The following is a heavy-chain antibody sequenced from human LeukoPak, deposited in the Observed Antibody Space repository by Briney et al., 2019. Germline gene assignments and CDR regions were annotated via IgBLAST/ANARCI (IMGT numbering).Heavy chain of an antibody. CDR1: GFTFSSYA. J-gene: IGHJ4*02. Sequence: PGGSLRLSCAASGFTFSSYAMHWVRQAPGKGLEWVSYISSSGSTIYYADSVKGRFTISRDNAKNSLYLQMNSLRAEDTAVYYCARRINYYDSSGSDYWGQGTLVTVSS. V-gene: IGHV3-48*04. D-gene: IGHD3-22*01. CDR2: ISSSGSTI. CDR3: ARRINYYDSSGSDY.